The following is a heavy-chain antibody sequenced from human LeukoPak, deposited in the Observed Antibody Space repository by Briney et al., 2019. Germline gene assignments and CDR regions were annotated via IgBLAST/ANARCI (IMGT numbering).Heavy chain of an antibody. Sequence: SETLSLTCTVSSGSISTSNYYWGWVRQPPGKALEWIGNIFYSGSTYYNPSLKSRVTISVDTSKNQFSLKLSSVTAADTAVYYCARVSYYYDSSGYYYGTYYMDVWGKGTTVTVSS. J-gene: IGHJ6*03. CDR2: IFYSGST. CDR3: ARVSYYYDSSGYYYGTYYMDV. V-gene: IGHV4-39*07. CDR1: SGSISTSNYY. D-gene: IGHD3-22*01.